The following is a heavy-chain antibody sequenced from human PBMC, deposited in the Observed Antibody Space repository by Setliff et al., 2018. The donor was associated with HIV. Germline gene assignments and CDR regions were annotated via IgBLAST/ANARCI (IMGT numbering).Heavy chain of an antibody. CDR2: ISPNGDIT. CDR3: ARPTNIDTLYYGSQTFYMYYYGLDV. CDR1: GFTFTAYN. V-gene: IGHV3-23*01. Sequence: PGGSLRLSCAASGFTFTAYNMAWVRQAPGKGLEWISAISPNGDITYYAASVQGRFTISRDNAKNSLYLQMNSLRADDTAVYFCARPTNIDTLYYGSQTFYMYYYGLDVWGQGTTVTVSS. D-gene: IGHD1-26*01. J-gene: IGHJ6*02.